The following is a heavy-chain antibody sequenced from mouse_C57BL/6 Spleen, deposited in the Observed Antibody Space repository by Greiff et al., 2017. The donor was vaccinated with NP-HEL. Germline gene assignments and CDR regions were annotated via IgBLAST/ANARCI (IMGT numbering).Heavy chain of an antibody. CDR2: IDPSDSYT. D-gene: IGHD1-1*01. CDR3: ARWGLLRYYFDY. V-gene: IGHV1-50*01. CDR1: GYTFTSYW. Sequence: QVQLQQPGAELVKPGASVKLSCKASGYTFTSYWMQWVKQRPGQGLEWIGEIDPSDSYTNYNQKFKGKATLTVATSSSTAYMQLSSLTSEDSAVYYCARWGLLRYYFDYWGQGTTLTVSS. J-gene: IGHJ2*01.